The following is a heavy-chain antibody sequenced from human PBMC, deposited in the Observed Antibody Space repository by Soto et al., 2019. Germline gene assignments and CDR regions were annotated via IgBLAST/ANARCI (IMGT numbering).Heavy chain of an antibody. CDR2: LYYSGSN. CDR1: GGSISSRSYY. D-gene: IGHD4-17*01. Sequence: SEPLSLTCSVSGGSISSRSYYWLWISQPPGKGLEWIGSLYYSGSNYYNPSLKSRVSISVDTSKNLFSLILSSVTAADTAIYYCARDRYGVPRGDYFDSWGQGILVTVSS. V-gene: IGHV4-39*07. J-gene: IGHJ4*02. CDR3: ARDRYGVPRGDYFDS.